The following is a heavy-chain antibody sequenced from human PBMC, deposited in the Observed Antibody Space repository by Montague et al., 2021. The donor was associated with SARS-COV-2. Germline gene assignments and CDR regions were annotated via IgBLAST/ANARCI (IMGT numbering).Heavy chain of an antibody. J-gene: IGHJ4*02. V-gene: IGHV3-30*04. D-gene: IGHD1-26*01. CDR1: GFTFSTYY. CDR2: MSYDGSSR. Sequence: SLRLSCAASGFTFSTYYMQWVRQAPGTGLEWVAIMSYDGSSRYHVDSVKGRFTISRDNSRNTLYLQMDSLRSEDTAVYYCARDNMGSIDYWGQGTLVTVSS. CDR3: ARDNMGSIDY.